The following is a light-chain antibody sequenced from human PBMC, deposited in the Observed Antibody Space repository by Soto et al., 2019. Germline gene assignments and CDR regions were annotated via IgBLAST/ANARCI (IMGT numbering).Light chain of an antibody. J-gene: IGKJ1*01. CDR2: DVS. V-gene: IGKV3-20*01. CDR1: QTVTRSY. CDR3: QQYGTSPWA. Sequence: EIGLTQSPGTLSLSPGERATLSCRASQTVTRSYLAWYQQRPGQAPRLLIYDVSIRAPGIPDRFRGSASGTDFTLTVSRLEPEDFAVYYCQQYGTSPWAFGQGTKVEIK.